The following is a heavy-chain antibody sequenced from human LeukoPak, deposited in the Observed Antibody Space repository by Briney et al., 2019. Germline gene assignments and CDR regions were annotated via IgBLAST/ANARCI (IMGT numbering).Heavy chain of an antibody. CDR2: ISSWSSNI. CDR3: ASTKGYFDY. CDR1: GFTFSSYS. V-gene: IGHV3-48*02. J-gene: IGHJ4*02. Sequence: GGSLRLSCAASGFTFSSYSMDWVRQAPGKGLEWVSYISSWSSNIYYADSVKGRFTISRDNAKNSLDLQMKSLRDEDTAVYYCASTKGYFDYWGQGTLVTVSS.